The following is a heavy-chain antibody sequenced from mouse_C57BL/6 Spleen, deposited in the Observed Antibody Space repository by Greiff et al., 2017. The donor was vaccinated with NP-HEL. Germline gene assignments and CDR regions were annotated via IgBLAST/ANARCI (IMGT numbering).Heavy chain of an antibody. D-gene: IGHD1-1*01. V-gene: IGHV1-81*01. CDR3: ARRGTTVLNWYFDV. Sequence: VKLQESGAELARPGASVKLSCKASGYTFTSYGISWVKQRPGQGLEWIGEIYPRSGNTYYNEKFKGKATLTADKSYSTAYMELRSLTSEDSAVYFCARRGTTVLNWYFDVWGTGTTVTVSS. J-gene: IGHJ1*03. CDR1: GYTFTSYG. CDR2: IYPRSGNT.